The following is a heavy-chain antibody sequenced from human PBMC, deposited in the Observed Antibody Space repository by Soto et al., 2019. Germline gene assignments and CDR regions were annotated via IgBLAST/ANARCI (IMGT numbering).Heavy chain of an antibody. J-gene: IGHJ6*02. V-gene: IGHV1-2*04. D-gene: IGHD5-18*01. Sequence: ASVKVSCKASGYTFTGYYMHWVRQAPGQGLEWMGWINPNSGGTNYAQKFQGWVTMTRDTSISTAYMELSRLGSDDTAVYYCARDMGYSYGYFYYYYGMDVWGQGTTVTVSS. CDR2: INPNSGGT. CDR3: ARDMGYSYGYFYYYYGMDV. CDR1: GYTFTGYY.